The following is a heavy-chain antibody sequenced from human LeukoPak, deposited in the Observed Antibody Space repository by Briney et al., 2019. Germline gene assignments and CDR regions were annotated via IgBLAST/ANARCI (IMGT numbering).Heavy chain of an antibody. D-gene: IGHD3-10*01. CDR1: GFTFSSYT. J-gene: IGHJ4*02. V-gene: IGHV3-66*01. Sequence: PGGSLRLSCAASGFTFSSYTMSWVRQAPGKGLEWVSVIYSGGSTYYADSVKGRFTISRDNSKNTLYLQMNSLRAEDTAVYYCASYRVRGVIIDYYFDYWGQGTLVTVSS. CDR2: IYSGGST. CDR3: ASYRVRGVIIDYYFDY.